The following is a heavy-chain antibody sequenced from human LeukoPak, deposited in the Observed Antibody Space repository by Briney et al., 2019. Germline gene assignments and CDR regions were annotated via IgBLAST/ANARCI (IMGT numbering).Heavy chain of an antibody. D-gene: IGHD5-24*01. CDR3: ARGWLQFDY. CDR1: GFTFSSYA. Sequence: SGGSLRLSCAASGFTFSSYAMHWVRQAPGKGLEWVAVISYDGSNKYYADSVKGRFTISRDNSKNTLYLKMNSLRAEDTAVYYCARGWLQFDYWGQGTLVTVSS. V-gene: IGHV3-30*04. J-gene: IGHJ4*02. CDR2: ISYDGSNK.